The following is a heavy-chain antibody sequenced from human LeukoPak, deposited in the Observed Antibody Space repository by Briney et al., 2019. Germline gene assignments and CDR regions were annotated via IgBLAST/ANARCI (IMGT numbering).Heavy chain of an antibody. CDR2: INPNSGAQ. V-gene: IGHV1-2*02. J-gene: IGHJ4*02. Sequence: ASVKVSCKDSGYTFTAYYMHWVRHAPGQGREWMGWINPNSGAQNYAQTPQPRATLTRDTPISTASMELSRLRSDDTAVYYCATIPDSSGWSFDYWGQGTL. D-gene: IGHD6-19*01. CDR1: GYTFTAYY. CDR3: ATIPDSSGWSFDY.